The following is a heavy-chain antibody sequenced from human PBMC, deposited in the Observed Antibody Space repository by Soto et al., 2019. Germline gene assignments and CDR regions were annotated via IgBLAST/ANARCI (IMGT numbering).Heavy chain of an antibody. CDR1: GFTFSSYA. CDR3: ARDLRNHDFWSLYGMDV. D-gene: IGHD3-3*01. V-gene: IGHV3-30-3*01. CDR2: ISYDGSNK. Sequence: GGSLRLSCAASGFTFSSYAMHWVRQAPGKGLEWVAVISYDGSNKYYADSVKGRFTISRDNSKNTLYLQMNSLRTEDTAVYYCARDLRNHDFWSLYGMDVWGQGTTVTVSS. J-gene: IGHJ6*02.